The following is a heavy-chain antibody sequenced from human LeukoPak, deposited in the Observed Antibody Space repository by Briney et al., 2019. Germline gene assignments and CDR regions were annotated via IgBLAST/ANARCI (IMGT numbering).Heavy chain of an antibody. J-gene: IGHJ4*02. Sequence: PGGSLRLSCAAFGFTFSSYGMHWVRQAPGKGLEWVAFIRYDGSNKYYADSVKGRFTISRDNSKNTLYLQMNSLRAEDTAVYYCAKDEYGLQSYFDYWGQGTLVTVSS. CDR3: AKDEYGLQSYFDY. D-gene: IGHD5-24*01. CDR1: GFTFSSYG. CDR2: IRYDGSNK. V-gene: IGHV3-30*02.